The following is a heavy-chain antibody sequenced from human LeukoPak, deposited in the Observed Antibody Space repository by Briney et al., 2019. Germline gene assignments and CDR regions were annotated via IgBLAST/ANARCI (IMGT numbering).Heavy chain of an antibody. CDR2: ISYDGSNK. D-gene: IGHD6-13*01. Sequence: GRSLRLSCAASGFNFSNFAMHWVRQAPGKGLEWVAVISYDGSNKYYADSVKGRFTISRDNSKNTLYLQMNSLRAEGTAVYYCARVGIAAAGADYWGQGTLVTVSS. V-gene: IGHV3-30-3*01. J-gene: IGHJ4*02. CDR1: GFNFSNFA. CDR3: ARVGIAAAGADY.